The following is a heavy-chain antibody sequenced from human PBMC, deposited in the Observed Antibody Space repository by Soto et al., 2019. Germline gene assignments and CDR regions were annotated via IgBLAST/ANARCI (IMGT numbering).Heavy chain of an antibody. J-gene: IGHJ6*03. CDR1: GDSVSSNSAA. Sequence: SQTLSLTCAISGDSVSSNSAAWNWIRQSPSRGLEWLGRTYYRSRWYNDYAVSVKSRVTISVDTSKNQFSLKLSSVTAADTAVYYCARQIVVVPAAGGYYYYYMDVWGKGTTVTVSS. CDR3: ARQIVVVPAAGGYYYYYMDV. V-gene: IGHV6-1*01. CDR2: TYYRSRWYN. D-gene: IGHD2-2*01.